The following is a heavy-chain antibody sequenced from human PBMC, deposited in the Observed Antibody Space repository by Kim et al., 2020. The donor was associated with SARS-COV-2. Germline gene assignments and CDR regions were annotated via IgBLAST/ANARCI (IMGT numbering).Heavy chain of an antibody. J-gene: IGHJ6*02. Sequence: GGSLRLSCAASGFTFSSYAMSWVRQAPGKGLEWVSAISGSGGSTYYADSVKGRFTISRDNSKNTLYLQMNSLRAEDTAVYYCAKSVTCRSRCSSHTLSGYYYYGMDVWGQGTTVTVSS. CDR1: GFTFSSYA. CDR3: AKSVTCRSRCSSHTLSGYYYYGMDV. D-gene: IGHD2-2*01. CDR2: ISGSGGST. V-gene: IGHV3-23*01.